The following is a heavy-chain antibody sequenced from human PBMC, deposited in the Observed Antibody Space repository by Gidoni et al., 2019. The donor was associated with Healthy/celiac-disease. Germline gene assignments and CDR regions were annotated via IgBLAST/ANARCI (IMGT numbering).Heavy chain of an antibody. CDR3: AKAYYYDSSGYYYY. CDR1: GFTFSSYA. CDR2: ISGSGGST. V-gene: IGHV3-23*01. D-gene: IGHD3-22*01. Sequence: EVQLLESGGGLVQPGGSLRLSCAASGFTFSSYAMSWVRQAPGKGLEWVSAISGSGGSTYYADSVKGRFTISRDNSKNTLYLQMISLRAEDTAVYYCAKAYYYDSSGYYYYWGQGTLVTVSS. J-gene: IGHJ4*02.